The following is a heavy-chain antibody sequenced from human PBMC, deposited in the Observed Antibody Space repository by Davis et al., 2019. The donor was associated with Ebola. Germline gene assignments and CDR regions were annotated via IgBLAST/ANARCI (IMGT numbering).Heavy chain of an antibody. CDR2: FQTTGST. V-gene: IGHV4-4*07. D-gene: IGHD2-15*01. J-gene: IGHJ6*02. CDR3: ARWPGYCSGGKCYSGLDV. Sequence: PSETLSLTCTVSGGSISGYYWNWIRRPAGKGLEWIGRFQTTGSTNYNPSLKSRVTMSVDTSKHQLSLKLNSVTAADTAVYYCARWPGYCSGGKCYSGLDVWGQGTTVTVSS. CDR1: GGSISGYY.